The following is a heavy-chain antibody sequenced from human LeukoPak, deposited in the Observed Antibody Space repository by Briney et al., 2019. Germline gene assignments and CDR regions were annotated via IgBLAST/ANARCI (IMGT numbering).Heavy chain of an antibody. CDR3: ARAPEYGLYYFDY. CDR2: IYYSGST. J-gene: IGHJ4*02. Sequence: SETLSLTCTVSGGSISSGSYYWGWIRQPPGKGLEWIGNIYYSGSTYYNPSLKRRVSISVYTSKNQFSLKLTSVTAADTTVYYCARAPEYGLYYFDYWGQGTLVTVSS. CDR1: GGSISSGSYY. D-gene: IGHD1-14*01. V-gene: IGHV4-39*07.